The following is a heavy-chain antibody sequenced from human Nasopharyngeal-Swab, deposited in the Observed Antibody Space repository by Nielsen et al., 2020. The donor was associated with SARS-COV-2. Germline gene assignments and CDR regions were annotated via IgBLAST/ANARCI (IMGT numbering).Heavy chain of an antibody. V-gene: IGHV3-33*01. CDR1: GFTFSSYG. Sequence: GESLKISCAASGFTFSSYGMHWVRQAPGKGLEWVAVIWYDGSNKYYADSVKGRFTISRDNSKNTLYLQMNSLRAEDTAVYYCARDEAAGTGFDYWGQGTLVTVSS. J-gene: IGHJ4*02. D-gene: IGHD6-13*01. CDR2: IWYDGSNK. CDR3: ARDEAAGTGFDY.